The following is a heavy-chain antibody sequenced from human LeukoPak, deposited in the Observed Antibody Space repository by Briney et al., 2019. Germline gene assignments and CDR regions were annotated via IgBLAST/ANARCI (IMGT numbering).Heavy chain of an antibody. J-gene: IGHJ4*02. D-gene: IGHD1-26*01. Sequence: PSETLSLTCTVSGGSISYYYWSWIRQSPGKGLEWIGYVYYSGSTNYNPSLKSRVTMSVDTSKNQFSLKLSSVTAADTAVYYCARGGAFEVDYWGQGTLVTVSS. CDR1: GGSISYYY. CDR2: VYYSGST. CDR3: ARGGAFEVDY. V-gene: IGHV4-59*01.